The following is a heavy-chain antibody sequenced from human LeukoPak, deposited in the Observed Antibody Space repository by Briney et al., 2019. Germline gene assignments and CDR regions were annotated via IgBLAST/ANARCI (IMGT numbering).Heavy chain of an antibody. D-gene: IGHD5-24*01. CDR2: ISGSGGST. CDR3: AKTRTPLLYDGYSAFDY. CDR1: GFTFSSYA. V-gene: IGHV3-23*01. J-gene: IGHJ4*02. Sequence: PGGSLRLSCAASGFTFSSYAMSWVRQAPGKGLEWVSAISGSGGSTYYADSVKGRFTISRDNSKNTLYLQMNSLRAEDTAVYYCAKTRTPLLYDGYSAFDYWGQGTLVTVSS.